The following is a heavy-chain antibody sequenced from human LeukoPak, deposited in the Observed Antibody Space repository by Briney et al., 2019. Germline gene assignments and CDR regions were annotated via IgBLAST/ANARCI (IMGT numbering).Heavy chain of an antibody. CDR1: GGSISSYY. CDR2: IYTSGST. V-gene: IGHV4-4*07. J-gene: IGHJ3*02. D-gene: IGHD3-22*01. CDR3: AITAPYYYDSSGYYKDHAFDI. Sequence: SETLSLTCTVSGGSISSYYWSWIRQPAGKGLEWIGRIYTSGSTNYNPSLKSRVTMSVDTSKNQSSLKLSSVTAADTAVYYCAITAPYYYDSSGYYKDHAFDIWGQGTMVTVSS.